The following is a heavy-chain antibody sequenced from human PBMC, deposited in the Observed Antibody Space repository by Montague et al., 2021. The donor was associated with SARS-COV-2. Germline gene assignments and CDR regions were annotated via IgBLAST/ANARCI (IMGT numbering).Heavy chain of an antibody. Sequence: SETLSLTCSVSGDSVNRNYWSWVRQPPGKGLEWLGYIFYSGSTYNPSLHSRVTVSLDTSKNHFSLNLISVTAAATAVYYCAKASRGYGGDFDSWGQGTLVIVSS. D-gene: IGHD4-23*01. CDR1: GDSVNRNY. V-gene: IGHV4-59*02. J-gene: IGHJ4*02. CDR2: IFYSGST. CDR3: AKASRGYGGDFDS.